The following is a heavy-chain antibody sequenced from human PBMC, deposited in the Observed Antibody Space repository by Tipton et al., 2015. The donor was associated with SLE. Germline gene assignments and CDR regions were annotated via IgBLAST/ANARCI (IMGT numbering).Heavy chain of an antibody. CDR3: ARQADLNWFDP. CDR2: IYYSGST. D-gene: IGHD6-25*01. CDR1: GGSISSSSYY. Sequence: LSCTVSGGSISSSSYYWGWIRQPPGKGLEWIGSIYYSGSTYYNPSLKSRVTISVDTSKNQFSLKLSPVTAADTAVYYCARQADLNWFDPWGQGTLVTVSS. V-gene: IGHV4-39*01. J-gene: IGHJ5*02.